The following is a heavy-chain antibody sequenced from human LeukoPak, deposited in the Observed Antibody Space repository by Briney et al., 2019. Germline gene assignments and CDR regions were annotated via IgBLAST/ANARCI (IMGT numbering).Heavy chain of an antibody. CDR1: GFTSTNFA. J-gene: IGHJ4*02. Sequence: SVKVSCKASGFTSTNFAVQWVRQARGQRLEWIGWIIVGSGDTKCAQDFQERVTITRDLSTSTLYMELRSLTSEDTAVYYCAADLSNPRMGASYLDSWGQGTLVTVSS. V-gene: IGHV1-58*01. CDR3: AADLSNPRMGASYLDS. D-gene: IGHD3-16*01. CDR2: IIVGSGDT.